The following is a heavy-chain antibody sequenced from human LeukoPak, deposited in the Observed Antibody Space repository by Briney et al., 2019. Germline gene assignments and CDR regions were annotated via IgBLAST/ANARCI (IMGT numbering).Heavy chain of an antibody. Sequence: SETLSLTCTVSGGSISSHYWSWIRQPPGKGLEWIGYIYYSGSTNYNPSLKSRVTISVDTSKNQFSLKLSSVTAADTAVYYCARRPSDYDFWSGYFDSWGQGTLVTVSS. CDR3: ARRPSDYDFWSGYFDS. D-gene: IGHD3-3*01. J-gene: IGHJ4*02. V-gene: IGHV4-59*11. CDR1: GGSISSHY. CDR2: IYYSGST.